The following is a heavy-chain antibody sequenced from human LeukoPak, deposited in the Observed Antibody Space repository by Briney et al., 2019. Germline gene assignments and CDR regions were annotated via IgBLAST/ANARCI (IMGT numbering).Heavy chain of an antibody. D-gene: IGHD3-10*01. CDR2: IYSGGNT. V-gene: IGHV3-53*01. J-gene: IGHJ4*02. Sequence: GGSLRLSCAASGFSVSGNYMSWVRQAPGKGLEWVSVIYSGGNTYYADSVKGRFTISRDNSKNRLYLQMNSLSAEDTAAYYCARDRTTFGEFDYWGQGTLVTVSS. CDR1: GFSVSGNY. CDR3: ARDRTTFGEFDY.